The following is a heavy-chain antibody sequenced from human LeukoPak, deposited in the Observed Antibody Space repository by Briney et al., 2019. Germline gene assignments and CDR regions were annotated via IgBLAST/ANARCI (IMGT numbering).Heavy chain of an antibody. CDR2: INHSGST. Sequence: SETLSLTCAVYGGSFSGYYWSWIRQPPGKGLEWIGEINHSGSTNYNPSLKSRVTISVDTSKNQFSLKLSSVTAADTAVYYCASGHTVAHCWGQGTLVTVSS. V-gene: IGHV4-34*01. CDR1: GGSFSGYY. CDR3: ASGHTVAHC. D-gene: IGHD6-19*01. J-gene: IGHJ4*02.